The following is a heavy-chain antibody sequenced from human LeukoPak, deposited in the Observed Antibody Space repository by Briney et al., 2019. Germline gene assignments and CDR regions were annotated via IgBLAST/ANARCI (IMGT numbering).Heavy chain of an antibody. CDR3: ARGGRPAYYYDSSGYGASFDY. Sequence: PSETLSLTCAVYGGSFNGYYWSWIRQPPGKGLEWIGEINHSGSTNYNPSLKSRVTMSVDTSKNQFSLKLSSVTAADTAVYYCARGGRPAYYYDSSGYGASFDYWGQGTLVTVSS. CDR1: GGSFNGYY. J-gene: IGHJ4*02. CDR2: INHSGST. V-gene: IGHV4-34*01. D-gene: IGHD3-22*01.